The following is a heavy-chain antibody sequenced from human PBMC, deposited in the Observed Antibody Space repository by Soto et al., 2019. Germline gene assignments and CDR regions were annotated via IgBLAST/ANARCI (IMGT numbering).Heavy chain of an antibody. Sequence: QLQLQESGPGLVKPSETLSLTCTVSGGSISSSSYYWGWIRQPPGKGLEWIGSIYYSGSTYYNPSLKSRVTISVDTSKNQFSLKLSSVTAADTAVYYCARTSTTVSRDYWGQGTLVTVSS. CDR3: ARTSTTVSRDY. CDR1: GGSISSSSYY. J-gene: IGHJ4*02. CDR2: IYYSGST. V-gene: IGHV4-39*01. D-gene: IGHD4-17*01.